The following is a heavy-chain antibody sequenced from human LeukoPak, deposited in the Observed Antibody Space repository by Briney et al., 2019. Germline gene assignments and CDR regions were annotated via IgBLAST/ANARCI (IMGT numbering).Heavy chain of an antibody. Sequence: SETLSLTCTVSGGSISSYYWSWIRQPAGKGLEWIGRIYTSGSTNYNPSLKSRVTMSVDTSKNQFSLKLSSVTAADTAVYYCARWGLAVAGNYFDYWGQGTLVTVSS. D-gene: IGHD6-19*01. J-gene: IGHJ4*02. CDR2: IYTSGST. V-gene: IGHV4-4*07. CDR3: ARWGLAVAGNYFDY. CDR1: GGSISSYY.